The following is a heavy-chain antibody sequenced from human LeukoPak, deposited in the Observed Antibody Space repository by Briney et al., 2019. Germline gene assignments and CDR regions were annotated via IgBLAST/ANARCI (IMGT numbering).Heavy chain of an antibody. D-gene: IGHD3-22*01. CDR1: DYTFTSYG. Sequence: ASVKVSCRASDYTFTSYGVSWVRQAPGQGLEWMGWISTYNGNTNYAQKFQGRVTMTTDTSASTAYMELRSLKSDDTAVYYCARDFRMIYWYFDLWGRGTLVSVSS. CDR2: ISTYNGNT. CDR3: ARDFRMIYWYFDL. V-gene: IGHV1-18*01. J-gene: IGHJ2*01.